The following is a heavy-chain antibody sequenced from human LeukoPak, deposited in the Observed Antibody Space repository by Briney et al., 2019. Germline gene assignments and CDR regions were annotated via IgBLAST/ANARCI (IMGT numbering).Heavy chain of an antibody. Sequence: PGGSLRLSCADSGFTFSSHWMHWVRQAPGKGLVWVSRINSDGSRTNYADSVKGRFTISRDNAKNTLYLQMSSLRAEDTAVYYCARVLTGSWDWFDPWGQGTLVTVSS. CDR1: GFTFSSHW. CDR2: INSDGSRT. CDR3: ARVLTGSWDWFDP. D-gene: IGHD1-1*01. V-gene: IGHV3-74*01. J-gene: IGHJ5*02.